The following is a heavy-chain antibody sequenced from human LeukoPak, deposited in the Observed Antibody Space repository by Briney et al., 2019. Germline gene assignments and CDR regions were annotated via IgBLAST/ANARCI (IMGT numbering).Heavy chain of an antibody. J-gene: IGHJ6*02. CDR3: AKDLFRRYLPAAGYYYYYGMDV. D-gene: IGHD6-13*01. Sequence: PGGSLRLSCAASGFTFDDYAMHWVRQAPGKGLEWVSGISWNSGSIGYADSVKGRFTISRDNAKNSLYLQMNSLRAEDTALYYCAKDLFRRYLPAAGYYYYYGMDVWGQGTTVTVSS. CDR1: GFTFDDYA. CDR2: ISWNSGSI. V-gene: IGHV3-9*01.